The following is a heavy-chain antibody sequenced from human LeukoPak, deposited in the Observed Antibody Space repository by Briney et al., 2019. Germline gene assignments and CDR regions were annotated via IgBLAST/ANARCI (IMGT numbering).Heavy chain of an antibody. J-gene: IGHJ5*02. CDR2: ISSGGSTI. Sequence: GGSLRLSCAASGFIFSSSEMKWVRQAPGKGLEWLSYISSGGSTIHYADSVKGRFTISRDDARNSLYLQMNSLRADDTGIYYCATRFLEVDDPWGQGTLVTVSS. CDR3: ATRFLEVDDP. D-gene: IGHD3-3*01. V-gene: IGHV3-48*03. CDR1: GFIFSSSE.